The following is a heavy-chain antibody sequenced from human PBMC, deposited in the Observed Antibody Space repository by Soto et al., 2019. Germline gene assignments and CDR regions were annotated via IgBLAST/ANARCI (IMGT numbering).Heavy chain of an antibody. J-gene: IGHJ4*02. CDR2: IIPIFGTA. CDR1: GGTFNSYA. Sequence: ASVKVSCKASGGTFNSYAIDWVRQAPGQGLEWMGGIIPIFGTANYAQKFQGRVTITADESTSTAYMELSSLRSEDTAVYYCARGVHYYDSSGPTYFDYWGQGTLVTVSS. CDR3: ARGVHYYDSSGPTYFDY. V-gene: IGHV1-69*13. D-gene: IGHD3-22*01.